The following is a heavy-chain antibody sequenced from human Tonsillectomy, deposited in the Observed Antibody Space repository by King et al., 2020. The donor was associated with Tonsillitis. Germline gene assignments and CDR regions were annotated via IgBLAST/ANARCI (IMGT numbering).Heavy chain of an antibody. V-gene: IGHV3-30-3*01. CDR1: GFTFSSYA. CDR3: ASGCGSRAYNPLDY. D-gene: IGHD1-14*01. CDR2: ISHDGSNK. J-gene: IGHJ4*02. Sequence: VQLVESGGGVVQPGRSLRLSCAASGFTFSSYAMHWVRQAPGKGLEWVAVISHDGSNKYSADSVKGRFTISRDNSKNTLYLQMNNLRAEDTAVYYCASGCGSRAYNPLDYWGQGTLVTVSS.